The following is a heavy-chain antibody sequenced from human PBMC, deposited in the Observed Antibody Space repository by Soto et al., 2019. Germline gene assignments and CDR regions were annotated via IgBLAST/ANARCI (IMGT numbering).Heavy chain of an antibody. D-gene: IGHD3-3*01. J-gene: IGHJ4*02. Sequence: PGGSLRLSCAASGFTLSSYWMHWVRQAPGKGLVWVSRINSDGSSTSYADSVKGRFTISRDNAKNTLYLQMNSLRAEDTAVYYCARREWLLDYFDYWGQGTLVTVSS. V-gene: IGHV3-74*01. CDR1: GFTLSSYW. CDR2: INSDGSST. CDR3: ARREWLLDYFDY.